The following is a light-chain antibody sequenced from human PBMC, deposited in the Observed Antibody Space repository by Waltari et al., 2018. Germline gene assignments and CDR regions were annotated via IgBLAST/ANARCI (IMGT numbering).Light chain of an antibody. J-gene: IGKJ4*01. Sequence: IQMTQSPSSVSASVGDTVTITCRASQDISNQLTWYQQKPGKAPKFLIYDASTLESGVPSRFSGSGSGTDFTLTISCLQSEDFATYYCQQYYSDPLTFGGGTKVEIK. CDR2: DAS. V-gene: IGKV1-8*01. CDR1: QDISNQ. CDR3: QQYYSDPLT.